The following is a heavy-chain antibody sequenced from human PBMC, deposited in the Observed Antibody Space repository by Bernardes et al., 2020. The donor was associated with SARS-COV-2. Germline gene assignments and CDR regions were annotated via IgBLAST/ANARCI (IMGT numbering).Heavy chain of an antibody. CDR2: INFDGATT. CDR1: GFTFGNYW. V-gene: IGHV3-74*01. D-gene: IGHD3-10*01. Sequence: GGSLRLSCAASGFTFGNYWMHWVRQVPGKGLVWVARINFDGATTSYTDSVRGRFTISRDNTKDTLSLQMDSLRAEDTALYYCARGQLLWLGVDVWGQGTTVTVS. J-gene: IGHJ6*02. CDR3: ARGQLLWLGVDV.